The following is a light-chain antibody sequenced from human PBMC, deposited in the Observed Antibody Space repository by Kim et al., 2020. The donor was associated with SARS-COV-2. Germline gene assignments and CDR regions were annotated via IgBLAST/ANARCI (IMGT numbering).Light chain of an antibody. V-gene: IGLV2-14*03. CDR3: HSYTSSSSRSGV. J-gene: IGLJ3*02. CDR2: DDT. Sequence: QSVLTQPPSVSGSPGQSITISCTGTSSHVGGYNYVSWYQQHPGTAPKLMIYDDTNRPSGVSNRFSGSKSGTTASLAITGLQAEDEADYYCHSYTSSSSRSGVFGGGTQLTVL. CDR1: SSHVGGYNY.